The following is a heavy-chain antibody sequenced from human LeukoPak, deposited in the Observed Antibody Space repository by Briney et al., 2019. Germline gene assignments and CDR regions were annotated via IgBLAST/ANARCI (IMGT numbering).Heavy chain of an antibody. V-gene: IGHV1-2*02. Sequence: ASVKVSCKASRYTFTDYYMHWVRQAPGQGLEWMGWINPNSGGTNYAQKFQGRVTMTRDTSISTAYMELSRLRSDDTAVYYCARALKSRPAAEIDYWGQGTLVTVSS. CDR1: RYTFTDYY. D-gene: IGHD2-15*01. CDR3: ARALKSRPAAEIDY. J-gene: IGHJ4*02. CDR2: INPNSGGT.